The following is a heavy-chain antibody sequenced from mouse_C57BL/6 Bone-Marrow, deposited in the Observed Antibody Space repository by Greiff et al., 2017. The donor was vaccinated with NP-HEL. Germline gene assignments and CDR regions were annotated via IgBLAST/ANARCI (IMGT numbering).Heavy chain of an antibody. CDR2: ISNGGGST. J-gene: IGHJ4*01. CDR1: GFTFSDYY. CDR3: ARHGGKGAMDY. Sequence: EVKLMESGGGLVQPGGSLKLSCAASGFTFSDYYMYWVRQTPEKRLEWVAYISNGGGSTYYPDTVKGRFTISRDNAKNTLYLQMSRLKSEDTAMYYCARHGGKGAMDYWGQGTSVTVSS. D-gene: IGHD2-1*01. V-gene: IGHV5-12*01.